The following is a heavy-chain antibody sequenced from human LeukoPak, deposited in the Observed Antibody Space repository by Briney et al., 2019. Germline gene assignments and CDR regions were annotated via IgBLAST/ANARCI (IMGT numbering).Heavy chain of an antibody. CDR2: ISYDGSNK. J-gene: IGHJ3*02. V-gene: IGHV3-30*04. D-gene: IGHD3-22*01. CDR3: ARAETYYYDPDAFDI. CDR1: GFTFSSYA. Sequence: GGSLRLSCAVSGFTFSSYAMHWVRQAPGKGLEWVAVISYDGSNKYYADSVKGRFTISRDNSKNTLYLQMNSLRAEDTAVYYCARAETYYYDPDAFDIWGQGTMVTVSS.